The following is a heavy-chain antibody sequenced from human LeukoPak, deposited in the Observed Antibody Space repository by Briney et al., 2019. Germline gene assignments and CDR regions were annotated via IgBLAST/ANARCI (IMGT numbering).Heavy chain of an antibody. J-gene: IGHJ6*03. V-gene: IGHV3-23*01. CDR2: ISGSGGST. Sequence: GGSLRLSCAASAFTFSSYAMSWVRQAPGKGLEWVSAISGSGGSTYYADSVKGRFTISGDNSKNTLYLQMNSLRAEDTAVYYCAKDPASYDYMDVWGKGTTVTVSS. CDR1: AFTFSSYA. CDR3: AKDPASYDYMDV.